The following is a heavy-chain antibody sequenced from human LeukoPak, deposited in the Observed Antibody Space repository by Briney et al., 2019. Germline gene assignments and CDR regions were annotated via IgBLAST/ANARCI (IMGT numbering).Heavy chain of an antibody. J-gene: IGHJ6*03. CDR1: GGSFSGYY. CDR3: ARALSYVYSSEQAAHMDV. Sequence: PSETLSLTCAVYGGSFSGYYWGWIRQPPGKGLEWIGEINHGGSTNYSPSLKNRVTISVDTSKNQFSLKLNSVTAADTAVYYCARALSYVYSSEQAAHMDVWGKGTTVTVSS. D-gene: IGHD6-25*01. CDR2: INHGGST. V-gene: IGHV4-34*01.